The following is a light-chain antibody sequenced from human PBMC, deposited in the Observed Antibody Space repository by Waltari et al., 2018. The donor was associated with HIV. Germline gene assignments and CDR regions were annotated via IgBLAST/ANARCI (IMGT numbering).Light chain of an antibody. V-gene: IGKV4-1*01. Sequence: DIVMTQSPDSLAVSLGERATINCKSSQSVLYSPNNKNYLAWYQKRPGQPPKLLIYWASIREYGVPDRFSGSGSGTDFTLTISSLQAEDVAVYYCQQCYSTPWTFGQGTKVEIK. CDR1: QSVLYSPNNKNY. CDR3: QQCYSTPWT. J-gene: IGKJ1*01. CDR2: WAS.